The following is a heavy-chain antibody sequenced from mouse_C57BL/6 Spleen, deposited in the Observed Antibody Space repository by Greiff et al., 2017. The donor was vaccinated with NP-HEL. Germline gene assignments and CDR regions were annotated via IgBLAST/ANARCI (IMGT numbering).Heavy chain of an antibody. CDR3: ARDLGYGSSPFDY. D-gene: IGHD1-1*01. CDR2: ISDGGSYT. V-gene: IGHV5-4*01. Sequence: EVMLVESGGGLVKPGGSLKLSCAASGFTFSSYAMSWVRQTPEKRLEWVATISDGGSYTYYPDNVKGRFTISRDNAKNNLYLQMSHLKSEDTAMYYCARDLGYGSSPFDYWGQGTTLTVSS. CDR1: GFTFSSYA. J-gene: IGHJ2*01.